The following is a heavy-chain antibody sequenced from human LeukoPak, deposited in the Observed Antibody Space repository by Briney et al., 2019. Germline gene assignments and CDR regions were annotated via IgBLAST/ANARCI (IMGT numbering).Heavy chain of an antibody. D-gene: IGHD4-11*01. J-gene: IGHJ4*02. Sequence: GGSLRLSCAASGFTFSNAWMSWVRQAPGKGLEWVGRIKSKGDGGTTDYAAPVKGRFTISRDDSKNTFYLQMNSLKTEDTAVYYCTTALPYSDHWGQGTLVTVSS. CDR2: IKSKGDGGTT. CDR1: GFTFSNAW. CDR3: TTALPYSDH. V-gene: IGHV3-15*01.